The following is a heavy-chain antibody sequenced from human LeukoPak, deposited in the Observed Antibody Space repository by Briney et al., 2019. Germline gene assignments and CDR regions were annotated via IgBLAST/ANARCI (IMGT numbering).Heavy chain of an antibody. CDR3: ARDLIRYNWNSIDAFDI. CDR1: GFTFSSYS. V-gene: IGHV3-21*01. D-gene: IGHD1-7*01. CDR2: ISSSSSYI. J-gene: IGHJ3*02. Sequence: GGSLRLSCAASGFTFSSYSMNWVRQAPGKGLEWVSSISSSSSYIYYADSVKGRFTISRDNAKNSLYLQMNSLRAEDTAVYYCARDLIRYNWNSIDAFDIRGQGTMVTVSS.